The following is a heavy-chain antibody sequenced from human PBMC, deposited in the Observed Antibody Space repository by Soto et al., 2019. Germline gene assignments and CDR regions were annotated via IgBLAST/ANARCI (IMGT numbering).Heavy chain of an antibody. CDR1: GASVSSGVYY. V-gene: IGHV4-31*03. Sequence: QVQLQESGPGLVKPSETLSLTCTVSGASVSSGVYYWSWIRQHPGKGLEWIGYISYSGRTYYNPSLKSRVTISVDTSQNQCSLKLSSVTAADTAVYFCARGVLYWGQGTLVTVSS. D-gene: IGHD2-2*01. CDR3: ARGVLY. CDR2: ISYSGRT. J-gene: IGHJ4*02.